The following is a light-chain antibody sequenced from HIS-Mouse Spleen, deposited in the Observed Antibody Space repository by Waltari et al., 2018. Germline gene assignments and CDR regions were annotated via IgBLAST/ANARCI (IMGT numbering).Light chain of an antibody. V-gene: IGLV2-23*01. CDR3: QSADSYTYV. Sequence: QSALTQPASVSGSPGQSITISCTGTSSDVGSYNLVSWYQQHPGKAPKLMIYEGSKRPSGVSNRVSGSKSGNTASLTISGLQAEDEADYYCQSADSYTYVFGTGTKVTVL. CDR1: SSDVGSYNL. CDR2: EGS. J-gene: IGLJ1*01.